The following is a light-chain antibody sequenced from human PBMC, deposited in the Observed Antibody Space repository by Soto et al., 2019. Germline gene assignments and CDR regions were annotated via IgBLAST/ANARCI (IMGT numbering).Light chain of an antibody. CDR2: DVT. CDR1: SSNVGDYNY. V-gene: IGLV2-11*01. CDR3: CSYAGNYIYV. Sequence: QSALTQPRSVXXSPGQSVTISCTGTSSNVGDYNYVSWYQQHPGKAPKVMIYDVTKRPAGVPDRFSGSKSGNSASLTISGLQAEDEADYYCCSYAGNYIYVFGTGTKLTVL. J-gene: IGLJ1*01.